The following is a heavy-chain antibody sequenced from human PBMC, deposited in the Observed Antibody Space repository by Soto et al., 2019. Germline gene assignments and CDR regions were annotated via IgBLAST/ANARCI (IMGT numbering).Heavy chain of an antibody. Sequence: SVKVSCKASGGTFSRYAISWVRQAPGQGLEWMGGIIPLFGTANYAQRFQGRVRITADESTTTAYMELRGLRSEDTAVYYCVRGVHLDSGGYYYFYWGQGTLVTVSS. D-gene: IGHD3-22*01. V-gene: IGHV1-69*13. CDR1: GGTFSRYA. J-gene: IGHJ4*02. CDR3: VRGVHLDSGGYYYFY. CDR2: IIPLFGTA.